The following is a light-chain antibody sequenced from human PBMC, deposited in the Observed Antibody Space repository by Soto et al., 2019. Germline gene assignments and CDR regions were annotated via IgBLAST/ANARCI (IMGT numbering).Light chain of an antibody. V-gene: IGLV1-40*01. CDR1: SSNIGAGYD. J-gene: IGLJ1*01. Sequence: QSVLTQPPSVSGAPGQRGTICCTGSSSNIGAGYDVHWYQQLPGTAPKLLIYGNINRPSGVPDRFSGENSGTSASLAITGIQAEDEADYFCQSYDSSLSGFVFGTGTKVTV. CDR3: QSYDSSLSGFV. CDR2: GNI.